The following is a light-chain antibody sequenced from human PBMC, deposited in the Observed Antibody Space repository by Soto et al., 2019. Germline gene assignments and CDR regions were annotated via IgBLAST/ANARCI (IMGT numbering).Light chain of an antibody. Sequence: DVVMTQTPLSLSVAPGQPASISCKSSQSLLHITGETFLFWYLQKPGQSPQLLIYEVSTRVSGVPDRFSGSGSGPDFTLEIHRVETDVVSIYSCMQSTLLPPTFGLGTRL. CDR2: EVS. CDR3: MQSTLLPPT. V-gene: IGKV2D-29*02. J-gene: IGKJ5*01. CDR1: QSLLHITGETF.